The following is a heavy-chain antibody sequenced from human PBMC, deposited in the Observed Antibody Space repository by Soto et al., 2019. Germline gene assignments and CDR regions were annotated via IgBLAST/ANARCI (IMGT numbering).Heavy chain of an antibody. Sequence: ESGGGVVQPGRSLRLSCAASGFTFSSYGMHWVRQAPGKGLEWVAVIWYDGSNKYYADSVKGRFTISRDNSKNTLYLQMNSLRAEDTAVYYCARDRGYSYGYGGYYFDYWGQGTLVTVSS. CDR2: IWYDGSNK. V-gene: IGHV3-33*01. CDR1: GFTFSSYG. CDR3: ARDRGYSYGYGGYYFDY. J-gene: IGHJ4*02. D-gene: IGHD5-18*01.